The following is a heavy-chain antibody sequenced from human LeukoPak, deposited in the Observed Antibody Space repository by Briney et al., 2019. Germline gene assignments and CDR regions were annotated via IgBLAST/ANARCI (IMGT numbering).Heavy chain of an antibody. Sequence: SVKVSCKASGGTFSSYAISWVRQAPGQGLEWMGGIIPIFGTANYAQKFQGRVTITADESTSTAYMELSSLRSEDTAVYYCARGAGGVVGNLRGAFDIWGQGTMVTVSS. D-gene: IGHD1-26*01. CDR3: ARGAGGVVGNLRGAFDI. CDR1: GGTFSSYA. V-gene: IGHV1-69*13. CDR2: IIPIFGTA. J-gene: IGHJ3*02.